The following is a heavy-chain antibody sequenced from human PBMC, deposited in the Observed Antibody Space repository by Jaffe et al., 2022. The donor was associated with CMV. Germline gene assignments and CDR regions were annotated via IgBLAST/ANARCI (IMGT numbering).Heavy chain of an antibody. CDR3: ATIGGFGELFMVGYMDV. D-gene: IGHD3-10*01. CDR1: GFTLSNYR. J-gene: IGHJ6*03. CDR2: ISTTSSYI. Sequence: EVQLVESGGGLVKPGGSLRLSCADSGFTLSNYRMNWVRQAPGKGLEWVSSISTTSSYIYYADSVKGRFTISRDNAKNSLYLQMNSLRAEDTAVYYCATIGGFGELFMVGYMDVWGKGTTVTVSS. V-gene: IGHV3-21*01.